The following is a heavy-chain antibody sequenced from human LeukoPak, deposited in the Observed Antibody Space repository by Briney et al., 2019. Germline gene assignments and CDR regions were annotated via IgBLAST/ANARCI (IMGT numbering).Heavy chain of an antibody. J-gene: IGHJ4*02. CDR3: ARDPLEYSFDY. Sequence: PGRSLSPSCALSAFTPTSYWMSWVRHAPGTGLEWVVNLNQDSSETFYVDSVKGRLTIPRHNAKNSVYLQMNRLRADDAAVYYCARDPLEYSFDYWGQGTLVTVSS. CDR2: LNQDSSET. V-gene: IGHV3-7*04. CDR1: AFTPTSYW.